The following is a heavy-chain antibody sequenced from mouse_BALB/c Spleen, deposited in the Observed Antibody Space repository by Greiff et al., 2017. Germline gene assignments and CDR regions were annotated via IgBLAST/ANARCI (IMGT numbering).Heavy chain of an antibody. V-gene: IGHV5-17*02. CDR1: GFTFSSFG. CDR2: ISSGSSTI. Sequence: EVQLQESGGGLVQPGGSRKLSCAASGFTFSSFGMHWVRQAPEKGLEWVAYISSGSSTIYYADTVKGRFTISRDNPKNTLFLQMTSLRSEDTAMYYCARWGGSPFYYAMDYWGQGTSVTVAS. D-gene: IGHD1-1*01. J-gene: IGHJ4*01. CDR3: ARWGGSPFYYAMDY.